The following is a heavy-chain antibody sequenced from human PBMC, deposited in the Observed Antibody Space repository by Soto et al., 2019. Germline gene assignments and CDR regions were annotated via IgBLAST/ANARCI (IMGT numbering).Heavy chain of an antibody. V-gene: IGHV1-69*13. Sequence: SVKVSCKASGGTFSSYAISCVRQAPGQGLEWMGGIIPIFGTANYAQKFQGRVTITADESTSTAYMELSSLRSEDTAVYYCARGRGYYDSSGSRNWFDPWGQGTLVTVSS. CDR1: GGTFSSYA. J-gene: IGHJ5*02. D-gene: IGHD3-22*01. CDR3: ARGRGYYDSSGSRNWFDP. CDR2: IIPIFGTA.